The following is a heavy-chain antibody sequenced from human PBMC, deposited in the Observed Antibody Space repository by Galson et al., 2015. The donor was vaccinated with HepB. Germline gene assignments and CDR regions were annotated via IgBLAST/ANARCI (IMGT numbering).Heavy chain of an antibody. CDR1: GFTFSNDW. Sequence: SLRLSCATSGFTFSNDWMTWVRQVPGKGLEWVSRIKRDGTEINYADFVKGRFTIPRDNGKNTLYLQMNNLGGEDTAVYYCVRGAPIYSHLLYWGQGTLVTVSS. CDR3: VRGAPIYSHLLY. V-gene: IGHV3-74*01. J-gene: IGHJ4*02. CDR2: IKRDGTEI. D-gene: IGHD4-11*01.